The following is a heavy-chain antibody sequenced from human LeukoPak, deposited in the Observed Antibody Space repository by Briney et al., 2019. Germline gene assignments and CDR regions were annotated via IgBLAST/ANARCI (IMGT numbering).Heavy chain of an antibody. D-gene: IGHD3-10*01. CDR3: VGPLDY. CDR2: MSGSGAKT. CDR1: GFTFSSYS. Sequence: GGSLRLSCAASGFTFSSYSMSWVRQAPGKGLEWVSSMSGSGAKTNYADSVKGRFTISRDNSKNTLYLHMNSLRAEDTAVYYCVGPLDYWGQGTLVTVSS. J-gene: IGHJ4*02. V-gene: IGHV3-23*01.